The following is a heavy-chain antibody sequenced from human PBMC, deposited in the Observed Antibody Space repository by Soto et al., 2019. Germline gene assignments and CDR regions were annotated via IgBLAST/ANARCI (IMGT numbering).Heavy chain of an antibody. CDR1: GFTFSTYW. V-gene: IGHV3-7*03. CDR3: ARLGYCSSTSCYYGWFDP. J-gene: IGHJ5*02. D-gene: IGHD2-2*01. Sequence: EVQLVESGGGLVQPGGSLRLSCAASGFTFSTYWMSWVRQAPGKGLEWVANIKQDGSEKYYVDSVKGRFTISRDNAKNSLYLQMNSLRAEDTAVYYRARLGYCSSTSCYYGWFDPWGQGTLVTVSS. CDR2: IKQDGSEK.